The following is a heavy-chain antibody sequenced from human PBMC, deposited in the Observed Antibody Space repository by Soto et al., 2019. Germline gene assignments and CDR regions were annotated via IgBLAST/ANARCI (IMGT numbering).Heavy chain of an antibody. CDR2: INAGNGNT. J-gene: IGHJ4*02. V-gene: IGHV1-3*01. Sequence: QVQLVQSGAEVKKPGASVKVSCKASGYTFTNYAMHWVRQAPGQRLEWMGWINAGNGNTXXXXXXXXXXXXXXXXXXXXXXXXXXXXXSXDTAVXYCARDSHGCDYWGQGTLVTVXS. D-gene: IGHD2-8*01. CDR3: ARDSHGCDY. CDR1: GYTFTNYA.